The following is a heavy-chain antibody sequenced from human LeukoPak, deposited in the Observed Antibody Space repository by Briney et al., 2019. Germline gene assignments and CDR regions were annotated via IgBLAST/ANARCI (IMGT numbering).Heavy chain of an antibody. CDR1: GFTFSSYA. CDR3: ARVRGELELYYYYMDV. Sequence: GGSLRLSCAASGFTFSSYAMHWVRQAPGKGLEYVSAISSNGGSTYYANSVKGRFTISRDNSKNTLYLQMGSLRAEDMAVYYCARVRGELELYYYYMDVWGKGTTVTVSS. J-gene: IGHJ6*03. V-gene: IGHV3-64*01. D-gene: IGHD1-7*01. CDR2: ISSNGGST.